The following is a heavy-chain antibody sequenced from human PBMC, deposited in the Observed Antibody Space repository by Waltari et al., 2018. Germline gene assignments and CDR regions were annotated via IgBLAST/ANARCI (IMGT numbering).Heavy chain of an antibody. D-gene: IGHD6-13*01. CDR3: ARHAPGYSSSWDNWFDP. Sequence: QVQLQQWGAGLLKPSETLSLTCAVYGGSFRGYYWSWIRQPPGKGLEWIGEINHSGSTNYNPSLKSRVTISVDTSKNQFSLKLSSVTAADTAVYYCARHAPGYSSSWDNWFDPWGQGTLVTVSS. CDR2: INHSGST. V-gene: IGHV4-34*01. CDR1: GGSFRGYY. J-gene: IGHJ5*02.